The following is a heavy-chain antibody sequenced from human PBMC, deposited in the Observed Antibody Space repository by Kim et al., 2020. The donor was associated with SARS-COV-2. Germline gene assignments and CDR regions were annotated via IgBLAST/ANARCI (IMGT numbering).Heavy chain of an antibody. J-gene: IGHJ4*02. CDR1: GFSFNRYD. V-gene: IGHV3-30*18. CDR3: AKTIFGVVSESADS. Sequence: GGSLRLSCAASGFSFNRYDMHWVRQAPGKGLEWVAVISYDGTFEYYADSVKGRFTMSRDNSKNTLYLEMSGLRAEDTAVYYCAKTIFGVVSESADSWGQGTMVTVSS. CDR2: ISYDGTFE. D-gene: IGHD3-3*01.